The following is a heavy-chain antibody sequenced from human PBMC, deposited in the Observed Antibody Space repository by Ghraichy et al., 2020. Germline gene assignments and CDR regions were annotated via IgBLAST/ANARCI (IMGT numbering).Heavy chain of an antibody. CDR2: IYHSGST. V-gene: IGHV4-38-2*01. Sequence: TLSLTCAVSGYSISSGYSWGWIRQPPGKGLEWIGNIYHSGSTYYNPSLKSRVTISVDTSKNQFSLKLSSVTAADTAVYYCARLYPDCSSTSCYNNWFDPWGQGTLVTVSS. J-gene: IGHJ5*02. D-gene: IGHD2-2*02. CDR1: GYSISSGYS. CDR3: ARLYPDCSSTSCYNNWFDP.